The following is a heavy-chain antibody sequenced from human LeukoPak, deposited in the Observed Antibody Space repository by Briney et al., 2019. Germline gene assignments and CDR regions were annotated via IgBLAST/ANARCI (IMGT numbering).Heavy chain of an antibody. CDR2: IYSNGHI. V-gene: IGHV4-39*01. CDR1: SDSISSSSYL. Sequence: PSETLSLTCSVSSDSISSSSYLWVWVRQPPEKGLEWIGDIYSNGHISYNPSLKSRAAISVDTSKNQFSLSLSSVTAADTALYYCARRHYGSGNIDSWGQGTLVTVSS. D-gene: IGHD3-10*01. J-gene: IGHJ4*02. CDR3: ARRHYGSGNIDS.